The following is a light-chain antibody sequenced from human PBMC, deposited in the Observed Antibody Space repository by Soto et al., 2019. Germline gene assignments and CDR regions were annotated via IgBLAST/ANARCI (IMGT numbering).Light chain of an antibody. CDR1: LSVSSTY. V-gene: IGKV3-20*01. CDR3: QQYRGT. Sequence: EIVLTQSPGTLSLSPGERATLSCRASLSVSSTYLAWYQQKPGQAPRLLIYGTSSRATGIPDRFSGRGSGTNCTLTISRLEPEDFAVYYCQQYRGTFGQGTKVEIK. CDR2: GTS. J-gene: IGKJ1*01.